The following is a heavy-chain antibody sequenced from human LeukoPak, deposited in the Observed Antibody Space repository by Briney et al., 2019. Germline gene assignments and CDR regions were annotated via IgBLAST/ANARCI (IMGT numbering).Heavy chain of an antibody. D-gene: IGHD4-23*01. CDR2: INHSGST. J-gene: IGHJ3*02. CDR1: GGSFSGYY. V-gene: IGHV4-34*01. CDR3: AREDGGNSPGAFDI. Sequence: PSETLSLTCAVYGGSFSGYYWSWIRQPPGKGLEWIGEINHSGSTNYNPSLKSRVTISVDTSENQFSLKLSSVTAADTAVYYCAREDGGNSPGAFDIWGQGTMVTVSS.